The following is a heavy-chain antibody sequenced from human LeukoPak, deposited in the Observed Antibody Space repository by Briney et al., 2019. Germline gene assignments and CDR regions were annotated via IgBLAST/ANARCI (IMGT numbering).Heavy chain of an antibody. CDR1: GYTFTSYA. J-gene: IGHJ4*02. CDR3: ARDQTFIAVADPGDY. V-gene: IGHV7-4-1*02. Sequence: ASVKVSCKASGYTFTSYAMNWVRQAHGQGLEWMGWINTNTGNPTYAQGFTGRFVFSLDTSVSTAYLQISSLKAEDTAVYYCARDQTFIAVADPGDYWGQGTLVTVSS. D-gene: IGHD6-19*01. CDR2: INTNTGNP.